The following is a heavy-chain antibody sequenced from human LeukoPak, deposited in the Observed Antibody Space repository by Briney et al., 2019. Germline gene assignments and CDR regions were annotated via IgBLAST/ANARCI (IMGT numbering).Heavy chain of an antibody. V-gene: IGHV3-11*01. CDR3: ARARYSSSWPNYYYGMDV. J-gene: IGHJ6*02. D-gene: IGHD6-13*01. CDR2: ISSSGSTI. Sequence: GGSPRLSCAASGFTFSDYYMSWIRQAPGKGLEWVSYISSSGSTIYYADSVKGQFTISRDNAKNSLYLQMNSLRAEDTAVYYCARARYSSSWPNYYYGMDVWGQGTTVTVSS. CDR1: GFTFSDYY.